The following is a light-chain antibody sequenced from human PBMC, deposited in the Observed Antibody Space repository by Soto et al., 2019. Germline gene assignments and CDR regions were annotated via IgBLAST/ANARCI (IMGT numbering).Light chain of an antibody. CDR2: DAS. V-gene: IGKV3-20*01. CDR3: QQFSSYPLT. J-gene: IGKJ4*01. Sequence: EFVLTQSPGTLSLSPGERATVSCMSSQTVRNNYLAWYQQKPGQAPRLLIYDASSRATGIPDRFSGGGSGTDFTLTISRLEPEDFAVYYCQQFSSYPLTFGGGTKVDI. CDR1: QTVRNNY.